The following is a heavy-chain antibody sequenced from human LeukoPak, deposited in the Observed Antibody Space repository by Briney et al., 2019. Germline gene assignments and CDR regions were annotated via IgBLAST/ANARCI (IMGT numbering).Heavy chain of an antibody. V-gene: IGHV3-53*01. J-gene: IGHJ4*02. CDR1: GFTVNSDY. CDR2: IYSGGST. Sequence: GGSLRLSCAASGFTVNSDYMTWVRQAPGKGLEWVSVIYSGGSTYHADSVKGRFTISRDNSKNMVYLQISSLRAEDTAVYYCTRDPRNLDYWGQGTLVTVSS. CDR3: TRDPRNLDY. D-gene: IGHD1-14*01.